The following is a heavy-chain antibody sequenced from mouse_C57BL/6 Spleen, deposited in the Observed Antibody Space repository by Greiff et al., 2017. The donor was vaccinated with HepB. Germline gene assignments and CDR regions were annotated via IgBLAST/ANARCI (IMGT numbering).Heavy chain of an antibody. Sequence: QVQLQQPGAELVKPGASVKLSCKASGYTFTSYWMQWVKQRPGQGLEWIGEIDPSDSYTNYNQKFKGKATLTVDTSSSTAYMQLSSRTSEDSAVYYCARRDYYGMAWFAYWGQGTLVTVSA. CDR1: GYTFTSYW. J-gene: IGHJ3*01. CDR3: ARRDYYGMAWFAY. D-gene: IGHD1-1*01. CDR2: IDPSDSYT. V-gene: IGHV1-50*01.